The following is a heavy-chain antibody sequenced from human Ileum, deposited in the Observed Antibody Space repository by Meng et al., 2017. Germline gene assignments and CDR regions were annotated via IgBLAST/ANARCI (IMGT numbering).Heavy chain of an antibody. D-gene: IGHD3-10*01. CDR1: VGSFSGYY. CDR2: IHHSGST. V-gene: IGHV4-34*01. CDR3: ARYGGSGSYWHFDP. Sequence: QVQLQQWGAGLLKPSETLSLTCAVYVGSFSGYYWPWIRQPPGKGLEWIGEIHHSGSTNYNPSLKSRVTMSIDTSKIQFSLELSSVTAADAAVYYCARYGGSGSYWHFDPWGRGTLVTVSS. J-gene: IGHJ2*01.